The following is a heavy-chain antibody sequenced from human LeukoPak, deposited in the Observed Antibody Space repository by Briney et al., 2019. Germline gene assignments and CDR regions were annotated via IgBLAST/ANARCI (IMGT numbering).Heavy chain of an antibody. V-gene: IGHV3-53*01. CDR2: TYSDVNT. J-gene: IGHJ3*02. D-gene: IGHD1-1*01. CDR1: GFTVSSSY. Sequence: GGSLRLSCAASGFTVSSSYMSWVRQAPGKGLQWVSITYSDVNTNYADSVKGRFTISRDTSKNTLSLQMNSLRAEDTAVYYCARKNDLFNAAFDIRGQGTVVTVSS. CDR3: ARKNDLFNAAFDI.